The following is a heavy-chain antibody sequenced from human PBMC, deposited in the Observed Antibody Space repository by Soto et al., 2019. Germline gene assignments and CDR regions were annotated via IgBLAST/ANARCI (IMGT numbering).Heavy chain of an antibody. CDR1: GGSVSSGSYY. V-gene: IGHV4-61*01. CDR2: IYYSGST. J-gene: IGHJ6*02. Sequence: SETLSLTCTVSGGSVSSGSYYWSWIRQPPGKGLEWIGYIYYSGSTNYKPSLKSRVTISVDTSKNQFSLKLSSVTAADTAVYYCARKPYGMDVWGQGTTVTVSS. CDR3: ARKPYGMDV.